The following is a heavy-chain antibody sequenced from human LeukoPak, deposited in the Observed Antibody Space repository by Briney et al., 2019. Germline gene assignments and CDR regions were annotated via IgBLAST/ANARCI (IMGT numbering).Heavy chain of an antibody. Sequence: SQTLSLTCAISGDSVSSNSVAWNWIRQSPSRGLEWLGSTYYRSKWYNDYALSVKSRITINPDTSKNQFSLQLNSVTPEDTAVYYCARGDYDFWSGYPHYFDYWGQGTLVTVSP. D-gene: IGHD3-3*01. J-gene: IGHJ4*02. CDR3: ARGDYDFWSGYPHYFDY. CDR1: GDSVSSNSVA. V-gene: IGHV6-1*01. CDR2: TYYRSKWYN.